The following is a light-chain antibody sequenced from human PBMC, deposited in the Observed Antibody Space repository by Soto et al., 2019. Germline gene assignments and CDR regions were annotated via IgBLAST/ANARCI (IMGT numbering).Light chain of an antibody. CDR3: QQRSNWPPVIT. J-gene: IGKJ5*01. CDR1: QSFSSY. V-gene: IGKV3-11*01. Sequence: EIVLTQSPATLSLSPGERATLSCRASQSFSSYLAWYQQKPGQAPRLLIYDASKRATGIPARFSGRGSGTDFTLTIRRLEPEDFAVYYCQQRSNWPPVITFGQGTRLEIK. CDR2: DAS.